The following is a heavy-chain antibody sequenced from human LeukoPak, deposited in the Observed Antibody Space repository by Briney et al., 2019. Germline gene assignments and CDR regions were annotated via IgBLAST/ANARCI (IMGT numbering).Heavy chain of an antibody. CDR3: ARTARVLRGYSYGSLYHFDY. J-gene: IGHJ4*02. CDR2: IYYSGST. V-gene: IGHV4-39*01. CDR1: GGSISSSSYY. Sequence: SETLSLTCTVSGGSISSSSYYWGWIRQPPGKGLEWIGRIYYSGSTYYNPSLKSRITISVDTSKNQFSLKLSSVTAADTAVYYCARTARVLRGYSYGSLYHFDYWGQGTLVTVSS. D-gene: IGHD5-18*01.